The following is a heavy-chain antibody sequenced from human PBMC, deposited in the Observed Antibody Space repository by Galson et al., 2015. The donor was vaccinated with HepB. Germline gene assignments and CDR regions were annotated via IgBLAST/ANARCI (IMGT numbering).Heavy chain of an antibody. CDR3: AREIGPMIVVIDGYDV. D-gene: IGHD3-22*01. CDR2: ISYDGSNE. Sequence: SLRLSCAASGFTFSSYDMHWVRQAPGKGLEWVAVISYDGSNEYYADSVKGRFTISRDNSKNTLYLQMNSLRTEDTAVYYCAREIGPMIVVIDGYDVWGQGTMVTVSS. CDR1: GFTFSSYD. V-gene: IGHV3-30-3*01. J-gene: IGHJ3*01.